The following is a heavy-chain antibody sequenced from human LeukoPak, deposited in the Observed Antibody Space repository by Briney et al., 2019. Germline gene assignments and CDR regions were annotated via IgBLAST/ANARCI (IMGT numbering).Heavy chain of an antibody. CDR2: IWYDGSNE. CDR1: GFTFSSYG. V-gene: IGHV3-30*02. D-gene: IGHD3-10*01. CDR3: AHDDTYYYASGLGGTHGMDV. J-gene: IGHJ6*02. Sequence: PGGSLRLSCAASGFTFSSYGMHWVRQAPGKGLEWVAVIWYDGSNENYADSVKGRFTISRDNSKNTLYLQMNSLRAEDTAVYYCAHDDTYYYASGLGGTHGMDVWGQGATVTASS.